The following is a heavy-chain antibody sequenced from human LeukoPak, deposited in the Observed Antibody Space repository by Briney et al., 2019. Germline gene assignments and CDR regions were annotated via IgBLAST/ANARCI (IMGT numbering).Heavy chain of an antibody. V-gene: IGHV4-61*02. CDR1: GGSISSGSYY. J-gene: IGHJ5*02. CDR3: ARHPRGRGMWFDP. CDR2: IYTSGST. Sequence: SETLSLTCTVSGGSISSGSYYWSWIRQPAGKGLEWIGRIYTSGSTNYNPSLKSRVTISVDTSKNQFSLKLSSVTAADTAVYYCARHPRGRGMWFDPWGQGTLVTVSS. D-gene: IGHD3-10*01.